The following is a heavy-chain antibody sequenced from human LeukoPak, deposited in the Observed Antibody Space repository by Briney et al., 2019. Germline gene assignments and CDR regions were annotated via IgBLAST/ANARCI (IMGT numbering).Heavy chain of an antibody. V-gene: IGHV3-21*01. J-gene: IGHJ4*02. CDR2: ISGLTTNI. D-gene: IGHD6-25*01. CDR3: GRAFPPPRTSSAGDL. CDR1: GFTFSDYE. Sequence: GGSLRLSCSASGFTFSDYEMSWVRQAPGKGLEWVSWISGLTTNIYYGETVKGRVTISRDKATNTECMQKNRLGDENTAMYYCGRAFPPPRTSSAGDLWGQGILVSVSS.